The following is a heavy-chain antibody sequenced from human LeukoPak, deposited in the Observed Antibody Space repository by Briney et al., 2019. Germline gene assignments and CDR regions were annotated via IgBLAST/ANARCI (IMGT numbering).Heavy chain of an antibody. CDR2: ISYDGSNK. Sequence: PGGSLRLSCAASGFTFSSYGMHWVRQAPGKGLEWVAVISYDGSNKYYADSVKGRFTISRDNSKNTLYLQMNSLRAEDTAVYYCVRGRNSFDIWGQGTMVTVSS. CDR1: GFTFSSYG. V-gene: IGHV3-30*03. J-gene: IGHJ3*02. CDR3: VRGRNSFDI.